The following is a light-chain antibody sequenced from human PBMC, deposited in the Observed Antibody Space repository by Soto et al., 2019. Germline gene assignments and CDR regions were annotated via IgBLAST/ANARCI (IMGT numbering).Light chain of an antibody. V-gene: IGLV3-21*02. Sequence: SYELTQPPSVSVAPGQTARITCGGNNIESKSVHWYQQRPGQAPVLVVHDDSDRPSGIPKRISGSNSGNTATLTISRVEAGDEAEYYCQVWDGLSDHVIFGGGTQLTVL. CDR3: QVWDGLSDHVI. J-gene: IGLJ2*01. CDR2: DDS. CDR1: NIESKS.